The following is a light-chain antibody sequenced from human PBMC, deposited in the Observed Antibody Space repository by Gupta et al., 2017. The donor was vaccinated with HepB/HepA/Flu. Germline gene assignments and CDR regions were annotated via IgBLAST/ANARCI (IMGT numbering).Light chain of an antibody. CDR3: QQNYSNHIFT. CDR1: QSIRSY. CDR2: AAS. Sequence: DIQMTQSPSSLSASVGDRVTITCLASQSIRSYLNWYQQKPGKAPKLLIYAASSWQRGVTSRYGGSGCGKDFPLTISSRQPEDFASYYCQQNYSNHIFTFGHGTNVDIK. V-gene: IGKV1-39*01. J-gene: IGKJ3*01.